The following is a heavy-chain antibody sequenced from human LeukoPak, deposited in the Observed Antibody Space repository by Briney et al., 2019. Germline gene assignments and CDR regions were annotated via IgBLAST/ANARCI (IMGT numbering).Heavy chain of an antibody. V-gene: IGHV3-30*02. J-gene: IGHJ3*02. CDR1: GFTFSSYG. D-gene: IGHD6-6*01. CDR2: IRYDGSDK. CDR3: AKDPHVYSSSSKAFDI. Sequence: GGSLRLSCAASGFTFSSYGMHWVRQAPGKGLEWVAFIRYDGSDKYYADSVKGRFTISRDNSKNTLYLQMNSLRAEDTAVYYCAKDPHVYSSSSKAFDIWGQGTMVTVSS.